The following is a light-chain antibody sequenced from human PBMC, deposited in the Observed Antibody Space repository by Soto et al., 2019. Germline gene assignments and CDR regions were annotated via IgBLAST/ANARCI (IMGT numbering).Light chain of an antibody. CDR3: QQANSFPWT. CDR1: QSISDY. Sequence: DIQMTQSPSTLSASVGDRVTISCRASQSISDYLAWYQQKPGKAPKLLIYDASTLESGVPSRFTGSASGTEFTLTITSLEPDDFATYYCQQANSFPWTFGQGTKVDIK. CDR2: DAS. J-gene: IGKJ1*01. V-gene: IGKV1-5*01.